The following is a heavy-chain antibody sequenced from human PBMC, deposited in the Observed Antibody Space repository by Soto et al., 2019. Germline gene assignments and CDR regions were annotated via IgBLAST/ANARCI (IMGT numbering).Heavy chain of an antibody. V-gene: IGHV5-10-1*01. CDR1: EYSFRIYW. CDR2: VDPNDSFA. CDR3: ARHQSGSGNSNFDF. J-gene: IGHJ4*02. D-gene: IGHD3-10*01. Sequence: GESLKISCQAFEYSFRIYWISWVRQKPGGGLEWMGRVDPNDSFATYSPSFEGHVSISVDKSTNIVYLQWRSLRASDTATYYCARHQSGSGNSNFDFWGRGTPVTVS.